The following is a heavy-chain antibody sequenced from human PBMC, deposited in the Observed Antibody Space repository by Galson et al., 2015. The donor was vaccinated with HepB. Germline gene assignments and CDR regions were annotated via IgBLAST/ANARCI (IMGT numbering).Heavy chain of an antibody. CDR3: VGYSSSWYVIPYNY. CDR2: ISRSSSYI. V-gene: IGHV3-21*01. J-gene: IGHJ4*02. CDR1: GFTFSSYS. D-gene: IGHD6-13*01. Sequence: SLRLSCAASGFTFSSYSMNWVRQAPGKGLEWVSSISRSSSYIYYADSVKDRFTISRDNAKNSLYLQMNSLRAEDTAVYYCVGYSSSWYVIPYNYWGQGTLVTVSS.